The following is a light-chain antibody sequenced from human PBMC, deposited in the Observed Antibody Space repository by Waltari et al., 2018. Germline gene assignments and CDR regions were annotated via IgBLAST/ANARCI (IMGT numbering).Light chain of an antibody. Sequence: DIVMTQSPDSLAVSLGERATINCKSSQSVFYSSNNKNYLAWYQQKPGQPPNLLIYWASTRESVVPDRFSGSGSGTDFTLPISSLQAEDVAVYYCQQYYTTPYTFGHGTKLEIK. CDR1: QSVFYSSNNKNY. CDR2: WAS. V-gene: IGKV4-1*01. J-gene: IGKJ2*01. CDR3: QQYYTTPYT.